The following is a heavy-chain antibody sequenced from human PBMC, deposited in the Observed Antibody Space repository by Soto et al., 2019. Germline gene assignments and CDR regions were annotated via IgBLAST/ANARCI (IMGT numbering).Heavy chain of an antibody. J-gene: IGHJ5*02. CDR2: IIPIFGTA. CDR3: ARDCSSTSCYTGGFDP. CDR1: GGTFSSYA. D-gene: IGHD2-2*02. V-gene: IGHV1-69*06. Sequence: QVQLVQSGAAVKKPGSSVKVSCKASGGTFSSYAISWVRQAPGQGLEWMGGIIPIFGTANYAQKFQGRVTIPADKSTSTAYMELSSLRSEDTAVYYCARDCSSTSCYTGGFDPWGQGTLVTVSS.